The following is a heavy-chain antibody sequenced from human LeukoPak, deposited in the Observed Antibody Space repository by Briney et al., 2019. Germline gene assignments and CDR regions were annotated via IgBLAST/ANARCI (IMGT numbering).Heavy chain of an antibody. CDR3: ARDAGDFDLY. CDR2: ISSSSTYI. CDR1: RFTFSSYS. D-gene: IGHD4-17*01. V-gene: IGHV3-21*01. Sequence: GGSLRLSCAASRFTFSSYSMNWVRQAPGKGLEWVSSISSSSTYIYYADSVKGRFTISRDSAKNPLYLQMNSLRAEDTAVYYCARDAGDFDLYWGQGTLVTVSS. J-gene: IGHJ4*02.